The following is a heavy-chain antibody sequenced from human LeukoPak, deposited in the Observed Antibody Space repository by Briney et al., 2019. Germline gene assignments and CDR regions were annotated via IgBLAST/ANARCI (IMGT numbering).Heavy chain of an antibody. V-gene: IGHV3-72*01. CDR1: GFTLNDHY. CDR2: IKNKRGSYTA. CDR3: GRDTATALDY. Sequence: PGGSLRLSCAASGFTLNDHYMDWVRQAPGKGLEWVGRIKNKRGSYTADYAASAKGRFTISRDDSQNPLYLQMNSLKTEDTAVYYCGRDTATALDYWGQGTLVTVSS. D-gene: IGHD2-21*02. J-gene: IGHJ4*02.